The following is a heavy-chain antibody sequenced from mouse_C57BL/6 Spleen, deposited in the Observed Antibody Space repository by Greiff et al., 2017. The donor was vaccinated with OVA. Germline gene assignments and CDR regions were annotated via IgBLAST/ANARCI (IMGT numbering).Heavy chain of an antibody. J-gene: IGHJ3*01. CDR3: ARRDGYDWFAY. D-gene: IGHD2-2*01. V-gene: IGHV1-61*01. CDR1: GYTFTSYW. Sequence: QVQLQQPGAELVRPGSSVKLSCKASGYTFTSYWMDWVKQRPGQGLEWIGNIYPSDSETHYNQKFKDKATLTVDKSSSTAYMQLSSLTSEDSAVYYCARRDGYDWFAYWGQGTLVTVSA. CDR2: IYPSDSET.